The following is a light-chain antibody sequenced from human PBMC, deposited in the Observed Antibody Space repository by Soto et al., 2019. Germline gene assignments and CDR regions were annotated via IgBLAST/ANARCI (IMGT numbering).Light chain of an antibody. CDR2: LGS. V-gene: IGKV2-28*01. CDR3: MQALQTPIFT. Sequence: DIVMTQSPLSLPVTPGEPASISCRSSQSLLHSNGYNYLDWYLQKPGQSPQLLIYLGSNRASGVPDRFSGSGSGTEFTLKISRVEAEDVGVYYCMQALQTPIFTFGPVTKVDIK. J-gene: IGKJ3*01. CDR1: QSLLHSNGYNY.